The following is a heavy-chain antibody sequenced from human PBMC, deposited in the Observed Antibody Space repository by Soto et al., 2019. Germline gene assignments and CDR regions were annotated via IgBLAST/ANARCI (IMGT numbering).Heavy chain of an antibody. D-gene: IGHD3-22*01. CDR1: GFTFSSYA. V-gene: IGHV3-23*01. CDR3: AKDWDSSGYYHFDY. J-gene: IGHJ4*02. Sequence: PGGSLRLSCAASGFTFSSYAMSWVRQAPGKGLEWVPAISGSGGSTYYADSVKGRFTISRDNSKNTLYLQMNSLRAEDTAVYYCAKDWDSSGYYHFDYWGQGTLVTVSS. CDR2: ISGSGGST.